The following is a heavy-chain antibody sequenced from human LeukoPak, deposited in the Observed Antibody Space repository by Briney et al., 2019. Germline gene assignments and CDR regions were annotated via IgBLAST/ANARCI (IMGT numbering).Heavy chain of an antibody. V-gene: IGHV3-23*01. D-gene: IGHD3-16*01. CDR3: TKGRWGDY. Sequence: GGSLRLSCAASGFTFNHYAMTWVRQAPGKGPEWVSSISGSDGSAYYADSVKGRFTISRDDSKDMLYLQMNSLRVEDTAVYYCTKGRWGDYWGQGTLVSVSS. J-gene: IGHJ4*02. CDR1: GFTFNHYA. CDR2: ISGSDGSA.